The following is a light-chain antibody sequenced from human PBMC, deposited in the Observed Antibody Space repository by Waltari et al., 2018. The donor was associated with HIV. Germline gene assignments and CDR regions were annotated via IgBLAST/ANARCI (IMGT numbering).Light chain of an antibody. CDR1: NTNIGSNS. Sequence: QSVVTPPPSASGTPGKRVVISWSGSNTNIGSNSGNWYQQVPGAAPKILRYRDNQRFSGVPDRCSVSKSGTSAALAIRELRSEDEADYYCAVWDDSLRGGVFGGGTKLTVL. CDR3: AVWDDSLRGGV. J-gene: IGLJ3*02. CDR2: RDN. V-gene: IGLV1-47*01.